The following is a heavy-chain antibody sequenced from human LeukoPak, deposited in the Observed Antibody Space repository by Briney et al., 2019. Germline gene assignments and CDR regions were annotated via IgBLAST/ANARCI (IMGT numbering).Heavy chain of an antibody. CDR2: ISWNSGSI. CDR3: AKGAGRPPYYFDY. J-gene: IGHJ4*02. V-gene: IGHV3-9*03. CDR1: GFTFDDYA. Sequence: QPGRSLRLSCAASGFTFDDYAMHWARQAPGKGLEWVSGISWNSGSIGYADSVKGRFTISRDNAKNSLYLQMNSLRAEDMALYYCAKGAGRPPYYFDYWGQGTLVTVSS. D-gene: IGHD6-13*01.